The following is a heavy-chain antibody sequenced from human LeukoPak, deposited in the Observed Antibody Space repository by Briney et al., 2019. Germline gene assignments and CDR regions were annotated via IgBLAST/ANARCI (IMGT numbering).Heavy chain of an antibody. Sequence: SGGSLRLSCAASGFTFSSYSMNWVRQAPGKGLEWVSQISRSSTTIYYADSVKGRFIISRDNDKNSVFLQMNSLRAEDTAVYYCARDSYSSSRNDYWGQGTLVTVSS. CDR3: ARDSYSSSRNDY. CDR1: GFTFSSYS. J-gene: IGHJ4*02. V-gene: IGHV3-48*01. D-gene: IGHD6-13*01. CDR2: ISRSSTTI.